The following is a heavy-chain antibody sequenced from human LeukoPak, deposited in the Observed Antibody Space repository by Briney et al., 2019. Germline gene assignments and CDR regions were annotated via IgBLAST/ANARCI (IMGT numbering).Heavy chain of an antibody. CDR2: ISYDGSNK. V-gene: IGHV3-30*01. J-gene: IGHJ4*02. D-gene: IGHD3-3*01. CDR1: GFTFSSYA. CDR3: ARGAPGYDFWSGTFDY. Sequence: PGRSLRLSCAASGFTFSSYAMHWVRQAPGKGLEWVSVISYDGSNKYYADSVKGRFTISRDNSKNTLYLQMNSLRAEDTAVYYCARGAPGYDFWSGTFDYWGQGTLVTVSS.